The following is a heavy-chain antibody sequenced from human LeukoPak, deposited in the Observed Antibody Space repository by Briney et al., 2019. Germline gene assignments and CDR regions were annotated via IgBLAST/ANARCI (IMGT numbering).Heavy chain of an antibody. J-gene: IGHJ4*02. D-gene: IGHD3/OR15-3a*01. V-gene: IGHV4-4*09. CDR2: IYSTGNT. Sequence: PSETLSLTCTVSGDSIRSYHWGWFRQSPGKGLEWIGYIYSTGNTNYNPSLESRVTISVNTSKNQFSLRLTSVTAADTALYFCARRTGFDLFDYWGQGTLVTVSS. CDR3: ARRTGFDLFDY. CDR1: GDSIRSYH.